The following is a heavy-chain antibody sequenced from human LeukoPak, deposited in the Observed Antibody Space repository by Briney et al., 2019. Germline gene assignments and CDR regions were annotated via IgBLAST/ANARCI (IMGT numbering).Heavy chain of an antibody. J-gene: IGHJ4*02. CDR2: THNSGST. V-gene: IGHV4-59*01. CDR3: ARGVAGRIRTTRLFDY. Sequence: SETLSLTCTVSGGSMSTSYWTWIRQAPGKGLEWIGYTHNSGSTNYNPSLKSRVVTSIDTSKNQFSLKVTSVTAADTAVYYYARGVAGRIRTTRLFDYWGQGTLVTVSS. D-gene: IGHD6-19*01. CDR1: GGSMSTSY.